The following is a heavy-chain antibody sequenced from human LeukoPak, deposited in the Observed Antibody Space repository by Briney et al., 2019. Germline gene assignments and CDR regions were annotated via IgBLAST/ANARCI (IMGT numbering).Heavy chain of an antibody. CDR3: ARDSDATAGRGLDY. V-gene: IGHV3-53*01. CDR2: IYSSRST. CDR1: GFTVSSNY. Sequence: QAGGSLRLSCVVSGFTVSSNYMSWVRQAPGKGLEWVSVIYSSRSTYYADSVKGRFTISRDDSKNTVYLQMDSLRVDDTALYYCARDSDATAGRGLDYWGQGTLVTVSS. D-gene: IGHD6-13*01. J-gene: IGHJ4*02.